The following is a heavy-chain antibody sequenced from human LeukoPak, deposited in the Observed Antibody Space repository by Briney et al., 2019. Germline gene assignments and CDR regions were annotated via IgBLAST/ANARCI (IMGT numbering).Heavy chain of an antibody. V-gene: IGHV4-30-4*08. CDR1: GGSISSGDYY. Sequence: SETLSLTCTVSGGSISSGDYYWSWIRQPPGKSLEWIGYIYYSGSTYYNPSLKSRVTISVDTSKNQFSLKLSSVTAADTAVYYCARDRDDYGDYGGAFDIWGQGTMVTVSS. J-gene: IGHJ3*02. D-gene: IGHD4-17*01. CDR3: ARDRDDYGDYGGAFDI. CDR2: IYYSGST.